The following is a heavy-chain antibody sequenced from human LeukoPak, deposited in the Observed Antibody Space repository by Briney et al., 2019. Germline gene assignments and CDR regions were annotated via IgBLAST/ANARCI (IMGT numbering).Heavy chain of an antibody. CDR1: GFTFSSYA. Sequence: GGSLRLSCAASGFTFSSYAMSWVRQAPGKGLEWVSGISASGGSTSYADSVRGRFTISRDNSKNTLYVQMNSLRDEDTAVYNCAKDQRWESPHYLDSWGQGTLVTVSS. CDR3: AKDQRWESPHYLDS. V-gene: IGHV3-23*01. D-gene: IGHD1-26*01. CDR2: ISASGGST. J-gene: IGHJ4*02.